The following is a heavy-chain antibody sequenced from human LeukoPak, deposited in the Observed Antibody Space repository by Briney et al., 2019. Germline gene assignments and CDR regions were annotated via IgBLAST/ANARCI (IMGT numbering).Heavy chain of an antibody. Sequence: GGSLRLSCAASGFTFSRYGMNWVRQAPGKGLEWVSGISDSGATIYYADSVKGRFTISRDNSKNMLYLQMHSLRPEDTAIYYCAKIRAARPGYWGQGTLITIAS. CDR1: GFTFSRYG. D-gene: IGHD6-6*01. CDR2: ISDSGATI. V-gene: IGHV3-23*01. J-gene: IGHJ4*02. CDR3: AKIRAARPGY.